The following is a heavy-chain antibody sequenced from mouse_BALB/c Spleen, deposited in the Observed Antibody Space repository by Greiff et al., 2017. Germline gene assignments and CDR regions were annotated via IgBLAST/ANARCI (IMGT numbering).Heavy chain of an antibody. D-gene: IGHD1-1*01. Sequence: VKLVESGPGLVAPSQSLSITCTVSGFSLTDYGVSWIRQPPGKGLEWLGVIWGGGSTYYNSALKSRLSISKDNSKSQVFLKMNSLQTDDTAMYYCAKHYYYGSRRDYFDYWGQGTTLTVSS. J-gene: IGHJ2*01. V-gene: IGHV2-6-5*01. CDR3: AKHYYYGSRRDYFDY. CDR2: IWGGGST. CDR1: GFSLTDYG.